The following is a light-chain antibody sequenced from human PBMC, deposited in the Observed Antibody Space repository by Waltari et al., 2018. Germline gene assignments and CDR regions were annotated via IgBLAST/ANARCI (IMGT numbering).Light chain of an antibody. V-gene: IGKV2-30*02. Sequence: DVVMTQSPLSLPVTPGQPASISSSSSQSLVHSDGKTYLNWFRQRPGQSPRRLIYKVSNRDSGVPDRFSGSGSGTDFTLTINRVEAEDVGLYYCMQGTHWPYTFGQGTKLEIK. CDR2: KVS. CDR3: MQGTHWPYT. J-gene: IGKJ2*01. CDR1: QSLVHSDGKTY.